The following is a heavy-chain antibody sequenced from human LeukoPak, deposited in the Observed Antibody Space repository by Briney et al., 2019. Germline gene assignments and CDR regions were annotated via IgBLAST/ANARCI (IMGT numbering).Heavy chain of an antibody. V-gene: IGHV4-34*01. CDR3: ARGRPTMIVVVIRNWFDP. J-gene: IGHJ5*02. CDR1: GGSFSGYY. D-gene: IGHD3-22*01. CDR2: INHGGST. Sequence: SETLSLTCAVYGGSFSGYYWIWIRQPPGNGLEWIGEINHGGSTNYNPSLKSRVTISVDTSKNQFSLKLSSVTAADTAVYYCARGRPTMIVVVIRNWFDPWGQGTLVSVSS.